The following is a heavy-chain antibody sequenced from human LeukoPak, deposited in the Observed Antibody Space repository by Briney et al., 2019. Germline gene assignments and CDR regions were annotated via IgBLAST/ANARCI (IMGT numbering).Heavy chain of an antibody. CDR1: GYTFRNYA. CDR2: ISDYNGNT. J-gene: IGHJ4*02. CDR3: ARGDDYDSSGYFPGMNY. D-gene: IGHD3-22*01. V-gene: IGHV1-18*01. Sequence: ASVKVSCKASGYTFRNYAITWVRQAPGQGLEWMGGISDYNGNTNYAQKFQGRVTMTTDTSTSTAYMELRSLRSDDTAVYYCARGDDYDSSGYFPGMNYWGQGTLVTVSS.